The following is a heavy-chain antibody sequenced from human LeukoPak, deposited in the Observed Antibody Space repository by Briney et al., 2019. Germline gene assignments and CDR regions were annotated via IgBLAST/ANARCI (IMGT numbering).Heavy chain of an antibody. CDR2: IYYTGST. V-gene: IGHV4-59*12. CDR1: GDSISSYY. J-gene: IGHJ4*02. Sequence: SETLSLTCTVSGDSISSYYWSWIRQPPGKGLEWIGYIYYTGSTNYNPSLKSRVTISVDTSKNQFSLNLSSVTAADTAVYYCARGPWGDYWGQGTLVTVSS. D-gene: IGHD7-27*01. CDR3: ARGPWGDY.